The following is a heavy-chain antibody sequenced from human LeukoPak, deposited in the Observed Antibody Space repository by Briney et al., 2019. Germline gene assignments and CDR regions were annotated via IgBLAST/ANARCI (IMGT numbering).Heavy chain of an antibody. CDR1: GGSISSYY. J-gene: IGHJ6*02. CDR3: ARGNPSYYDFWSGYYIYYYGMDV. CDR2: IYYSGST. D-gene: IGHD3-3*01. Sequence: SETLSLTCTVSGGSISSYYWSWIRQPPGKGLEWIGYIYYSGSTNYNPSLKSRVTISVDTSKNLFSLKLSSVTAADTAVYYCARGNPSYYDFWSGYYIYYYGMDVWGQGTTVTVSS. V-gene: IGHV4-59*01.